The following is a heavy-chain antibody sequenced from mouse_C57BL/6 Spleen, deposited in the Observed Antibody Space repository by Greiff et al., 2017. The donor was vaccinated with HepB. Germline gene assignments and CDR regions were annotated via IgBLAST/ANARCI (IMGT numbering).Heavy chain of an antibody. CDR3: AKVTFYAMDY. CDR1: GYAFSSSW. Sequence: VQQQQSGPELVKPGASVKISCKASGYAFSSSWMNWVKQRPGKGLEWIGRIYPGDGDTNYNGKFKGKATLTADKSSSTAYMQLSSLTSEDSAVYFCAKVTFYAMDYWGQGTSVTVSS. V-gene: IGHV1-82*01. CDR2: IYPGDGDT. J-gene: IGHJ4*01.